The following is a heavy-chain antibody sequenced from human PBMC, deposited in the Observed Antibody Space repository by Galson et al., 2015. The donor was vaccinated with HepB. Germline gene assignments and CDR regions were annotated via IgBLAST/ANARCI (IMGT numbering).Heavy chain of an antibody. CDR2: INHSGST. Sequence: QVQLQESGPGLVKPSETLSLTCAVYGGSFSGYYWSWIRQPPGKGLEWIGEINHSGSTNYNPSLKSRVTISVDTSENQFSLKLSSVTAADTAVYYCASRPRSGRKGDYWGQGTLVTVSS. CDR3: ASRPRSGRKGDY. J-gene: IGHJ4*02. CDR1: GGSFSGYY. D-gene: IGHD3-10*01. V-gene: IGHV4-34*01.